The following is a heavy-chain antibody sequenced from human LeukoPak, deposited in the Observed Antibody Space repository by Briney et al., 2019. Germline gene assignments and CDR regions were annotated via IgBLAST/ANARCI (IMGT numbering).Heavy chain of an antibody. CDR1: GFPFDDYA. CDR2: MNADGRTI. V-gene: IGHV3-74*01. CDR3: ARAGNYYFDL. D-gene: IGHD1-7*01. J-gene: IGHJ2*01. Sequence: GGSLRLSCAVSGFPFDDYAMHWVRQPPGKGLVWVARMNADGRTINYADSVKGRFTISRDNAKNTLYLQMNSLRTEDAAVYYCARAGNYYFDLWGRGTQVTVSS.